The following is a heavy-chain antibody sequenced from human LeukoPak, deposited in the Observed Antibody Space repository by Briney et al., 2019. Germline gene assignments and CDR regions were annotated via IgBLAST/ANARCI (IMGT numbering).Heavy chain of an antibody. V-gene: IGHV3-33*01. J-gene: IGHJ4*02. D-gene: IGHD2-8*01. Sequence: GGSLRLSCAASGFTFSSYGMHWVRQAPGKGLEWVAVIWYDGSNKYYADSVKGRFTISRDNSKNTLYLQMNSLRAEDTAVYYCARGGRPYCTNGVCQSSFDYWGQGTLVTVSS. CDR2: IWYDGSNK. CDR3: ARGGRPYCTNGVCQSSFDY. CDR1: GFTFSSYG.